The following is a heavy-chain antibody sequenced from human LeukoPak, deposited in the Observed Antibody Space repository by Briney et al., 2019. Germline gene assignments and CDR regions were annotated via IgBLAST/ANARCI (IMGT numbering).Heavy chain of an antibody. V-gene: IGHV4-59*01. Sequence: SETLSLTCTVSGDSIRDYYWTWIRQSPGKGLEWIGNVYYSGSTNYNPSLTSRVTISIDTSKTQFSLKLSSVTAADTAVYYCARDPRSAAGTSQMRWDVWGQGTTVTVSS. CDR2: VYYSGST. J-gene: IGHJ6*02. CDR1: GDSIRDYY. D-gene: IGHD6-13*01. CDR3: ARDPRSAAGTSQMRWDV.